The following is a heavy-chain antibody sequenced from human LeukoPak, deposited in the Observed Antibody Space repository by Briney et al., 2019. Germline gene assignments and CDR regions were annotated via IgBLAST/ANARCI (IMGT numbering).Heavy chain of an antibody. D-gene: IGHD6-19*01. CDR1: GGSISSGGYS. Sequence: SQTLSLTCAVSGGSISSGGYSWSWIRQPPGKGLEWVGYIYQSGSTYYNPSLQSRVTISVDPSKNQFSLKLSSVTAADTAGYYCARVGAVADLDYRGQGTLVTVS. V-gene: IGHV4-30-2*01. CDR3: ARVGAVADLDY. J-gene: IGHJ4*02. CDR2: IYQSGST.